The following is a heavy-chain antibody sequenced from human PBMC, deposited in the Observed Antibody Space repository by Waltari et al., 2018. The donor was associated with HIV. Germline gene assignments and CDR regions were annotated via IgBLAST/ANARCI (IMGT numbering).Heavy chain of an antibody. V-gene: IGHV1-18*01. Sequence: QVHLVQSGAELRKHGASVPVSCKASGYTFPNYGFTGVRQARGQGLGWMGWIRGYNGDTKYAQKVRGRVTMTTDTSTSTAYLEMGSLRFDDTAVYYCARDHYYGSSGYYSDYWGQGTLVTVSS. CDR1: GYTFPNYG. D-gene: IGHD3-22*01. J-gene: IGHJ4*02. CDR3: ARDHYYGSSGYYSDY. CDR2: IRGYNGDT.